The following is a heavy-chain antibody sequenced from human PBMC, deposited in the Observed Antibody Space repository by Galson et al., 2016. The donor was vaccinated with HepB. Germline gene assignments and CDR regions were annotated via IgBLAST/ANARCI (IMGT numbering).Heavy chain of an antibody. CDR1: GFTFSSYG. CDR3: ARDLRKIRYHLLEIYYYYYAMDV. V-gene: IGHV3-33*01. CDR2: IWYDGSNK. Sequence: SLRLSCAASGFTFSSYGMHWVRQAPGKGLEWVAVIWYDGSNKYYADSVKGRFTISRDNSKNTLYLQMNSLRAEDTAVYYCARDLRKIRYHLLEIYYYYYAMDVWGQGTTVTVSS. J-gene: IGHJ6*02. D-gene: IGHD2-2*01.